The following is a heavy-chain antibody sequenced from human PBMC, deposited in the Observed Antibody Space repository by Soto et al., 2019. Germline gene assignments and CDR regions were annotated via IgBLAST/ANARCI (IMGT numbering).Heavy chain of an antibody. Sequence: GGSLRLSCAASGFTFSSYGMHWVRQAPGKGLEWVAVISYDGSNKYYADSVKGQFTISRDNSKNTLYLQMNSLRAEDTAVYYCAKDPHSWITEYYFDYWGQGTLVTVSS. CDR1: GFTFSSYG. D-gene: IGHD6-13*01. CDR3: AKDPHSWITEYYFDY. V-gene: IGHV3-30*18. CDR2: ISYDGSNK. J-gene: IGHJ4*02.